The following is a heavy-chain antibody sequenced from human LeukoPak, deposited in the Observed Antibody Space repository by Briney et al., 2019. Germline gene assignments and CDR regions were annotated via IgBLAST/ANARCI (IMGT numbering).Heavy chain of an antibody. V-gene: IGHV1-8*01. Sequence: ASVKASCKASGYTFTSYDINWVRQATGQGLEWMGWMNPNSGNTGYAQKFQGRVTMTRNTSISTAYMELSSLRSEDTAVYYCARKNYDYVWGSYRQGYFDYWGQGTLVTVSS. CDR1: GYTFTSYD. J-gene: IGHJ4*02. CDR2: MNPNSGNT. CDR3: ARKNYDYVWGSYRQGYFDY. D-gene: IGHD3-16*02.